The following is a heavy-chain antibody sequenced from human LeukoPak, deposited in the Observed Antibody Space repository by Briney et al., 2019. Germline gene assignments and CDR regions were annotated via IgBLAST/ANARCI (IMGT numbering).Heavy chain of an antibody. CDR3: ARTGAFEADYFDY. V-gene: IGHV4-30-4*01. Sequence: PSETLSLTCTVSGGSISSGDYYWSWIRQPPGKGLEWIGYIYYSGSTYYNPSLKSRVTISVDTSKNQFSLKLSSVTAADTAVYYCARTGAFEADYFDYWGQGPLVTVSS. J-gene: IGHJ4*02. CDR1: GGSISSGDYY. CDR2: IYYSGST. D-gene: IGHD7-27*01.